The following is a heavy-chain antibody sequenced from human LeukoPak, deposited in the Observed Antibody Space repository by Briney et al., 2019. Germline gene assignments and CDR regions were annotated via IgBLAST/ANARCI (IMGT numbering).Heavy chain of an antibody. CDR2: ISHSGDT. J-gene: IGHJ4*02. V-gene: IGHV4-4*02. CDR3: TRESRPFCPFAY. D-gene: IGHD2-2*01. CDR1: GCSIDITGY. Sequence: SDTLSLTCGVSGCSIDITGYWGWVRPAPGKGLEWIGEISHSGDTNYKRYLRSRVAMSLDRANNQFSLSLPCVTAADTAVYYCTRESRPFCPFAYWGQGVLVTVPS.